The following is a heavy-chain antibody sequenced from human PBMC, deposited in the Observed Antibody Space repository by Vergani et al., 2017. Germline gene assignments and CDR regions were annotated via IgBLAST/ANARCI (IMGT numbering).Heavy chain of an antibody. J-gene: IGHJ4*02. V-gene: IGHV3-15*01. CDR1: GITFKNAW. Sequence: EVQVVESGGGLIKPGGSLRLSCVVSGITFKNAWINWVRQAPGKGLEWIGRIRSKNDGGKADYAAPLKGRFTISRDDSKASAFLLVNNLKTEDSAVYFCYTDYHDYWGQGTLVTVSS. CDR2: IRSKNDGGKA. D-gene: IGHD2-2*02. CDR3: YTDYHDY.